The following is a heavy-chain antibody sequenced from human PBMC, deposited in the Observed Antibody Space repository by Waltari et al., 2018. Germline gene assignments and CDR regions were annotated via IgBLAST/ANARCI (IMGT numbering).Heavy chain of an antibody. CDR3: ASLYYDSSGYYYTLDY. CDR1: GGSISSSSYY. CDR2: VYYSGSP. J-gene: IGHJ4*02. D-gene: IGHD3-22*01. Sequence: QLQLRESGPGRVRPSETLSLTCAVSGGSISSSSYYWGWVRQPPGRGLEWIGSVYYSGSPYYNPSLESRVTIFVATTNHQFSLKVTSVTAADTAVYYCASLYYDSSGYYYTLDYWGQGTLVTVSS. V-gene: IGHV4-39*01.